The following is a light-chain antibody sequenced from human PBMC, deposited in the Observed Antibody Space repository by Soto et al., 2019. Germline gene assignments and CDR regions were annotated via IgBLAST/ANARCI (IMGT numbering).Light chain of an antibody. CDR3: PQYYSYPQT. J-gene: IGKJ1*01. CDR1: QGISSY. CDR2: AAS. Sequence: AIRMTQSPSSFSASTGDRVTITCRASQGISSYLAWYQQKPGKAPKLLIYAASTLQSGVPSRFSGSGSGTDFTLPISCLQSEDFATYYCPQYYSYPQTFGQGNKVEIK. V-gene: IGKV1-8*01.